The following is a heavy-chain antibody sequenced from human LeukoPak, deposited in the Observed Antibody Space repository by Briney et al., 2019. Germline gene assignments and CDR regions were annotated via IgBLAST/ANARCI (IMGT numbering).Heavy chain of an antibody. V-gene: IGHV3-7*01. CDR1: GFTFSSYW. CDR3: ARDQGYDFWSGYYGENNDY. D-gene: IGHD3-3*01. J-gene: IGHJ4*02. CDR2: IKQDGSEK. Sequence: GGSLRLSCAASGFTFSSYWMHWVRQAPGKGLEWVANIKQDGSEKYYVDSVKGRFTISRDNAKNSLYLQMNSLRAEDTAVYYCARDQGYDFWSGYYGENNDYWGQGTLVTVSS.